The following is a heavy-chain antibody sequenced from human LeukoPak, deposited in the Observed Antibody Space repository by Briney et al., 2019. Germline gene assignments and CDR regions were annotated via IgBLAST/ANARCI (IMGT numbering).Heavy chain of an antibody. CDR2: IYTSGST. CDR3: AREAITIFGVVRTQTTYGPHRFDP. CDR1: GGSISSSSYY. D-gene: IGHD3-3*01. J-gene: IGHJ5*02. Sequence: SETLSLTCTVSGGSISSSSYYWSWIRQPAGKGLEWIGRIYTSGSTNYNPSLKSRVTISVDTSKNQFSLKLSSVTAADTAVYYCAREAITIFGVVRTQTTYGPHRFDPWGQGTLVTVSS. V-gene: IGHV4-61*02.